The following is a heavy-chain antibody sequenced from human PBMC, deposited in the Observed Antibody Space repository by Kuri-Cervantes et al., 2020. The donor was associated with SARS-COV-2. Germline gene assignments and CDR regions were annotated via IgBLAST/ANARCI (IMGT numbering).Heavy chain of an antibody. V-gene: IGHV3-7*01. CDR2: IKQDGSEK. CDR3: ARVPRRQYYYDSSGGDGWYYFDY. Sequence: GESLKISWAASAFTFSSDWMSWVRRAPGKGLEWVAKIKQDGSEKYYVDSVKGRFTISRDNAKNSLYLQMNSLRAEDTAVYYCARVPRRQYYYDSSGGDGWYYFDYWGQGTLVTVSS. D-gene: IGHD3-22*01. J-gene: IGHJ4*02. CDR1: AFTFSSDW.